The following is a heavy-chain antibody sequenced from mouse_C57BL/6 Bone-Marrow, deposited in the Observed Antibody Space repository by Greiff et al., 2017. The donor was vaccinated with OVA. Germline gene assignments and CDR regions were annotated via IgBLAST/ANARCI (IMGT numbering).Heavy chain of an antibody. J-gene: IGHJ4*01. Sequence: EVQLQQSEGGLVQPGSSMKLSCKASGFTFSDYYMAWVRQVPEKGLEWVAKINYDGSSTYYLDCLKSGLIISKYNAKNILYLQISILKSEDTATYYCARALLGRYAMDYWGQGTSVTVSS. V-gene: IGHV5-16*01. CDR1: GFTFSDYY. D-gene: IGHD4-1*01. CDR2: INYDGSST. CDR3: ARALLGRYAMDY.